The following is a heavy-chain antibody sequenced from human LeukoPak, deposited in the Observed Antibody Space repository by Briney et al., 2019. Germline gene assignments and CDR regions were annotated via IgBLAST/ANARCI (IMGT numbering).Heavy chain of an antibody. D-gene: IGHD5-24*01. J-gene: IGHJ4*02. CDR2: ISAYNGNT. V-gene: IGHV1-18*01. Sequence: ASVKVSCKASGGTFSSYAISWVRQAPGQGLEWMGWISAYNGNTNYAQKLQGRVTMTTDTSTSTAYMELRSLRSDDTAVYYCARVKQARWLHRDGTHFDYWGQGTLVTVSS. CDR1: GGTFSSYA. CDR3: ARVKQARWLHRDGTHFDY.